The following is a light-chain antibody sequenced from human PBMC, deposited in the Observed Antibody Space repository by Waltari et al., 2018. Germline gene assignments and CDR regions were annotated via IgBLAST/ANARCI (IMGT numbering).Light chain of an antibody. CDR1: QSISSY. CDR2: AAS. J-gene: IGKJ3*01. CDR3: QESYSTPFT. Sequence: DIQITQYPSPLSASVQKRVAITCRASQSISSYLNWYQQKPGKAPKLLIYAASSLQSGVPSRFSGSGSGTDFTLTITSLQPEDFATYYCQESYSTPFTFGPGTKVAIK. V-gene: IGKV1-39*01.